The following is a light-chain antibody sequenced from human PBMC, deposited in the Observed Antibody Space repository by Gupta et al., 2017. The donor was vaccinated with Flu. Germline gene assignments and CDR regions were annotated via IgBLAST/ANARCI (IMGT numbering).Light chain of an antibody. CDR3: SSYAGDPFV. V-gene: IGLV2-8*01. CDR2: EVH. J-gene: IGLJ1*01. CDR1: SGDIGAYDY. Sequence: QSALTQPPSASGSPGQSVTISCTGRSGDIGAYDYVSWYRQYPGEAPKLVIYEVHMRPSGVPDSFSGSKSGNTASLTISGLQDEDEGVYFCSSYAGDPFVFGSGTKVNVL.